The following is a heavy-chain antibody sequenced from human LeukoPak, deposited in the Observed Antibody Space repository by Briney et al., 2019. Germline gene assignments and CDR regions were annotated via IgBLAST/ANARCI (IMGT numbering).Heavy chain of an antibody. V-gene: IGHV3-30*01. D-gene: IGHD3-22*01. CDR2: ISYDGSNK. CDR3: ARALTMIVVVTWFDP. CDR1: GFTFSSYA. J-gene: IGHJ5*02. Sequence: GRSLRLSCAASGFTFSSYAMHWVRQAPGKGLEWVAVISYDGSNKYYADSVKGRFTISRDNSENTLYLQMNSLRAEDTAVYYCARALTMIVVVTWFDPWGQGTLVTVSS.